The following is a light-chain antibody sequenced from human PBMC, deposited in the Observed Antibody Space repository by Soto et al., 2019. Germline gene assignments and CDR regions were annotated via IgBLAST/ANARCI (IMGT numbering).Light chain of an antibody. V-gene: IGLV2-8*01. CDR2: EVS. Sequence: QSALTQPASVSGSPGQSIVIPCTGTSSDVGGYNDVSWYQQHPGKAPKLMIYEVSKRPSGVPDRFSASKSDNTASLTVSGLQAEDEAEYFCSSYAGSNNLYVFGTGTKLTVL. CDR3: SSYAGSNNLYV. J-gene: IGLJ1*01. CDR1: SSDVGGYND.